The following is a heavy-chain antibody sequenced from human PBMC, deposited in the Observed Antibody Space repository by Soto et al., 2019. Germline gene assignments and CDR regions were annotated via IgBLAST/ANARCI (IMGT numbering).Heavy chain of an antibody. CDR2: ISGSGGST. V-gene: IGHV3-23*01. Sequence: PGGSLRLSCAASGFTFSSYAMSWVRQAPGKGLEWVSAISGSGGSTYYADSVKGRFTISRDNSKNTLYLQMNSLRAEDTAVYYCAKDNHVVVVAATLDYWGQGTLVTVSS. CDR3: AKDNHVVVVAATLDY. CDR1: GFTFSSYA. D-gene: IGHD2-15*01. J-gene: IGHJ4*02.